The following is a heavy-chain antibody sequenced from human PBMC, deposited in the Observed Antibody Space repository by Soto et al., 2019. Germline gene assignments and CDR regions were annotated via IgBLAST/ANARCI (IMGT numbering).Heavy chain of an antibody. D-gene: IGHD2-15*01. Sequence: ASVKVSCKASGYTFTSYGISWVRQAPGEGREWMGWISAYNGNTNYAQKLQGRVTMTTDTSTSTAYMELRSLRSDDTAVYYCARDLRYCSGGSCYPPLGYWGQGTLVTVSS. CDR3: ARDLRYCSGGSCYPPLGY. V-gene: IGHV1-18*01. J-gene: IGHJ4*02. CDR1: GYTFTSYG. CDR2: ISAYNGNT.